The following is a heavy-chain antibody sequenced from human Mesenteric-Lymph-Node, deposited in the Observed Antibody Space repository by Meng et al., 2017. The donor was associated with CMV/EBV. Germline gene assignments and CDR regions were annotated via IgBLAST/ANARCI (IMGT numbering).Heavy chain of an antibody. D-gene: IGHD2-15*01. V-gene: IGHV3-15*01. CDR1: GFTVTYAW. J-gene: IGHJ4*02. CDR3: TTDAVVAEGDY. Sequence: GESLKISCAASGFTVTYAWMTWVRQAPGKGLEWVGHIKSKTDGGTIDFAAPVKDRFTISRDDSKNTLYLQMNSLKTEDTAVYYCTTDAVVAEGDYWGQGTLVTVSS. CDR2: IKSKTDGGTI.